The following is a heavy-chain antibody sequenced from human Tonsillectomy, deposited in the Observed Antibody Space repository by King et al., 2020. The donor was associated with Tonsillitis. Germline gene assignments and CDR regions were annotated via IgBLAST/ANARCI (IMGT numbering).Heavy chain of an antibody. Sequence: VQLQESGPGLVKPSQTLSLTCAVSGGFIRSGGYSWNWIRQPPGKGLEWIGYIYHSGSTHYNSSFKTRVTISVDTSKNQFALKLTSLTAADTAVYYCARRCGISLPFDYWGQGSLVTVSS. V-gene: IGHV4-30-4*07. CDR2: IYHSGST. D-gene: IGHD4-23*01. J-gene: IGHJ4*02. CDR1: GGFIRSGGYS. CDR3: ARRCGISLPFDY.